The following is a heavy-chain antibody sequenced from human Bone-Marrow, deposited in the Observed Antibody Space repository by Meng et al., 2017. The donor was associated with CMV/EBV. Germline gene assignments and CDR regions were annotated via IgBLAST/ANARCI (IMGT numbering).Heavy chain of an antibody. CDR3: SSPPTYYYNSSGYYHRDY. CDR1: GFTFSSYA. D-gene: IGHD3-22*01. V-gene: IGHV3-23*01. CDR2: ISGSGGST. Sequence: GESLKISCAASGFTFSSYAMSWVRQAPGKGLEWVSAISGSGGSTYYADSVKGRFTVSRDNVKNSLYLQMSSLRAEDTAVYYCSSPPTYYYNSSGYYHRDYWGQGTLVTVSS. J-gene: IGHJ4*02.